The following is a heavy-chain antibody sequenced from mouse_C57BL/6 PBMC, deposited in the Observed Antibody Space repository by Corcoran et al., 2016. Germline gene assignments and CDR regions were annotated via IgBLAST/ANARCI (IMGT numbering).Heavy chain of an antibody. J-gene: IGHJ3*01. CDR2: IYPGSGNT. V-gene: IGHV1-76*01. D-gene: IGHD4-1*01. CDR1: GYTFTDYY. CDR3: ARSAWDGFAY. Sequence: QVQLKQSGAELVRPGASVKLSCKASGYTFTDYYINWVKQRPGQGLEWIARIYPGSGNTYYNEKFKGKATLTAEKSSSTAYMQLSSLTSEDSAVYFCARSAWDGFAYWGQGTLVTVSA.